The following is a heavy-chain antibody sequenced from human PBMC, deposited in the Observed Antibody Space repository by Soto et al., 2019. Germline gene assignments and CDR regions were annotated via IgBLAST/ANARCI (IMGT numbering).Heavy chain of an antibody. CDR2: IWYDGSNK. J-gene: IGHJ5*02. V-gene: IGHV3-33*01. CDR1: GFTFSSYG. Sequence: PGGSLRLSCAASGFTFSSYGMHWVRQAPGKGLEWVAVIWYDGSNKYYADSVKGRFTISRDNSKNTLYLQMNSLRAEDTAVYYCATQTAGGNLRAWGQGTLVTFSS. CDR3: ATQTAGGNLRA. D-gene: IGHD2-15*01.